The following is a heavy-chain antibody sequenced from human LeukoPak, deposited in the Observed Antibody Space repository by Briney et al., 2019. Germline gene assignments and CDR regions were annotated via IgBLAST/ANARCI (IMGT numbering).Heavy chain of an antibody. CDR2: IYYSGST. CDR1: GGSISSYY. D-gene: IGHD3-22*01. Sequence: PSETLSLTCTVSGGSISSYYWSWIRQPPGKGLEWIGYIYYSGSTNYNPSLKSRVTISVDTSKNQFSLKLSSVTAADTAVYYCARHGGGYYDSSGYYFEYFRHWGQGTLVTASS. CDR3: ARHGGGYYDSSGYYFEYFRH. V-gene: IGHV4-59*08. J-gene: IGHJ1*01.